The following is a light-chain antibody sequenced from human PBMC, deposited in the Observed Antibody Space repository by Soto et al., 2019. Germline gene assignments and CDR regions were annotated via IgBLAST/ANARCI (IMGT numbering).Light chain of an antibody. V-gene: IGLV4-69*01. CDR1: SEHSNYA. CDR2: INSDGSH. Sequence: LVLTQSPSASASLGASVRLTCTLSSEHSNYAIAWHRQQPEKGPQYLMRINSDGSHSKGDGIPDRFSGSRSGAERYLTISSLQSEDEADYYCQTWGTGIQVYGGGTKLTVL. J-gene: IGLJ3*02. CDR3: QTWGTGIQV.